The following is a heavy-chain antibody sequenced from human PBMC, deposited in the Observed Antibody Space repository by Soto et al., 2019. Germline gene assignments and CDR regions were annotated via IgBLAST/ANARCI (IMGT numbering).Heavy chain of an antibody. J-gene: IGHJ5*01. CDR2: TNHSGST. D-gene: IGHD3-16*01. CDR1: GGSFNTYY. V-gene: IGHV4-34*01. CDR3: ARVRNLGIIDS. Sequence: SEALSLTCAVYGGSFNTYYWSWIRQPPGKGLDWIGETNHSGSTNYNPSLKSRVTISVDTSKNQFSLNLSSVTAADTAVYYCARVRNLGIIDSWGQGTLVTVSS.